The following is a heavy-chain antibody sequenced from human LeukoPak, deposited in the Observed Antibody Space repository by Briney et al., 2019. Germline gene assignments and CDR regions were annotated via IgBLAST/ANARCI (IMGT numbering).Heavy chain of an antibody. D-gene: IGHD3-22*01. Sequence: GGSLRLSCAASGFTFSSYSMNWVRQAPGKGLEWVANIKQDGSEKYYVDSVKGRFTISRDNAKNSLYLQTNSLRAEDTAVYYCARDSTYYLRYGYFDSWGQGILVTVSS. CDR2: IKQDGSEK. CDR3: ARDSTYYLRYGYFDS. CDR1: GFTFSSYS. J-gene: IGHJ4*02. V-gene: IGHV3-7*01.